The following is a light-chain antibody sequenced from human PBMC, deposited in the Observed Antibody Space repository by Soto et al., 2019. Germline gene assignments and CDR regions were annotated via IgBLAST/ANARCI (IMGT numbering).Light chain of an antibody. CDR1: SSDVGAYNY. Sequence: QSALTQPASVSGSPGQSITISCTGTSSDVGAYNYVSWYQQHPGQAPKLMIYDVSNRPSGVSDRFSGSKSGNTASLTISGLQAKDEGDYYGCSCRRSRGTRYVLGTGTKLTVL. V-gene: IGLV2-14*03. J-gene: IGLJ1*01. CDR2: DVS. CDR3: CSCRRSRGTRYV.